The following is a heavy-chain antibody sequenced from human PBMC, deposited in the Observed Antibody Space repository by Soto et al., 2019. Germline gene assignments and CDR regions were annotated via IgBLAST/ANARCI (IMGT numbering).Heavy chain of an antibody. Sequence: ASVKVSCKASGYPFTSHAMQWVRQAPGQSLEWMGWINTGNGNTKYSQKFQGRVTITRDTSASTAYMELSSLKSEDTAVYYCARWAYCSGDCQFDYWGQGTLVTV. V-gene: IGHV1-3*04. D-gene: IGHD2-21*02. CDR1: GYPFTSHA. CDR3: ARWAYCSGDCQFDY. J-gene: IGHJ4*02. CDR2: INTGNGNT.